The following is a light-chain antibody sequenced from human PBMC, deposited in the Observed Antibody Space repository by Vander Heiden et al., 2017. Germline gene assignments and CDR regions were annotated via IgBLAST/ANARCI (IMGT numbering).Light chain of an antibody. V-gene: IGKV1-39*01. J-gene: IGKJ1*01. CDR2: GAS. CDR1: QSIRSY. Sequence: DIQMTQSPSSLSASVGDRVTITCRASQSIRSYLDWYQQKPGKAPKLLIYGASSRQSGVPARFSGSGSGTDFTLTISSLQAEDFATYYCQQSYSTPGTFGQGTKLEIK. CDR3: QQSYSTPGT.